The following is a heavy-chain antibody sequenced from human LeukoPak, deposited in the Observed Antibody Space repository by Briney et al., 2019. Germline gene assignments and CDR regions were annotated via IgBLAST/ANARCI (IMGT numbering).Heavy chain of an antibody. CDR2: TNPNSGGT. CDR3: ARTPGMVVVKTFYCMDV. D-gene: IGHD3-22*01. V-gene: IGHV1-2*02. Sequence: ASVKVSCKASGYTFTGYYMHWVRQAPGQGLEWMGWTNPNSGGTNYAQKFQGRVTMTTDTSTSTAYTELKNLRSDDTAVYYCARTPGMVVVKTFYCMDVWGQGTTVTVSS. CDR1: GYTFTGYY. J-gene: IGHJ6*02.